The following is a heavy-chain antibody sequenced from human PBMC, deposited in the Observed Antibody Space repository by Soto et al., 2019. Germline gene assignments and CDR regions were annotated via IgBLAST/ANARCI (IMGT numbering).Heavy chain of an antibody. Sequence: SQTLSLTCAISGDSVSSNSAAWNWIRRSPSRGLEWLGRTYYRSKWYNDYAVSVKSRITINPDTSKNQFSLQLNSVTPEDTAVYYCAREAAARPYYYYYYGMDVWGQGTTVTVSS. J-gene: IGHJ6*02. CDR1: GDSVSSNSAA. D-gene: IGHD6-6*01. CDR2: TYYRSKWYN. CDR3: AREAAARPYYYYYYGMDV. V-gene: IGHV6-1*01.